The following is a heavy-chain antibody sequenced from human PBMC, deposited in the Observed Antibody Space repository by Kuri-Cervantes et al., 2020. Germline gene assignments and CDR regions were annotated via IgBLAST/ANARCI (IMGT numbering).Heavy chain of an antibody. D-gene: IGHD6-19*01. CDR3: ARVTPSGGGYFDL. CDR1: GFTFSSYS. CDR2: ISSSSSTI. Sequence: GESLKISCAASGFTFSSYSMNWVRQAPGKGLEWVSYISSSSSTIYYADSVKGRFTISRDNAKNSLYLQMNSLRAEDTAVYYCARVTPSGGGYFDLWGRGTLVTVSS. J-gene: IGHJ2*01. V-gene: IGHV3-48*04.